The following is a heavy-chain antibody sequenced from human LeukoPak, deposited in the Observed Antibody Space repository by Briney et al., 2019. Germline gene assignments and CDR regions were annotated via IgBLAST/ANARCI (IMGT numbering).Heavy chain of an antibody. D-gene: IGHD3-3*01. J-gene: IGHJ3*02. Sequence: GASVKVSCKASGYTFTDYYMHWLRQAPGQGLEWMGWMHPNSGGTNYAQKFQGRVTMTRDTSISTAYMDLSSLRSDDTAVHYCARHTTIFGVAIIDIWGQGTMVTVSS. CDR3: ARHTTIFGVAIIDI. CDR2: MHPNSGGT. CDR1: GYTFTDYY. V-gene: IGHV1-2*02.